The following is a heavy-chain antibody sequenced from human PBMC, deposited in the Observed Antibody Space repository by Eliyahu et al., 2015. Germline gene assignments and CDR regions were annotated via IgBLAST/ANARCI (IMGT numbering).Heavy chain of an antibody. J-gene: IGHJ4*02. V-gene: IGHV4-38-2*01. CDR2: IYHSGSP. Sequence: QVQLQESGPGLVKPSETLSLTCAVSGYSISSGYYWGWIRQPPGKRLEWIGSIYHSGSPYYNPSLKSRVTMSVDTSKNQFSLKLISVTAADTAVYYCARAGVVITSWGQGTLVTVSS. CDR3: ARAGVVITS. D-gene: IGHD3-22*01. CDR1: GYSISSGYY.